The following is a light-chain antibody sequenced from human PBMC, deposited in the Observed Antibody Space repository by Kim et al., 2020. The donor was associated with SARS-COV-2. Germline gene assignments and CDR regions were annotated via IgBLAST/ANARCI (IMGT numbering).Light chain of an antibody. CDR2: VNSDGSH. CDR1: SGHSSYA. J-gene: IGLJ2*01. CDR3: QTWGTGIVV. V-gene: IGLV4-69*01. Sequence: ASVKLTCPLSSGHSSYAIAWHQQQPEKGPRYLMKVNSDGSHSKGDGIPDRFSGSSSGDERFLTISSLQSEDEADYYCQTWGTGIVVFGGGTQLTVL.